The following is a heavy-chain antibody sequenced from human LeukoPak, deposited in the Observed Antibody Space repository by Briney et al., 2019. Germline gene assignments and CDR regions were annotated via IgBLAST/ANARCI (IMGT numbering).Heavy chain of an antibody. Sequence: HPGGSLRLSRAASGFTFSNYWTNWVRQAPGKGLEWVANIKQGGGETYNVDSVKGRFSISRDNAKNSLYLQMNSLRAEDTAVYYCARGADGAFDYWGQGIVVTVSP. J-gene: IGHJ4*02. CDR2: IKQGGGET. CDR1: GFTFSNYW. D-gene: IGHD5-24*01. CDR3: ARGADGAFDY. V-gene: IGHV3-7*01.